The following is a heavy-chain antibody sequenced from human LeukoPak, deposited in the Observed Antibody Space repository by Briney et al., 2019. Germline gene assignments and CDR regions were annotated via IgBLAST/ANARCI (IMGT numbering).Heavy chain of an antibody. Sequence: GSLRLSCAASGVTFNTYAMSWVRHAQGKGLEGVSALSVDGGSTSYADSVRGSSTNSRDNSRNTLSLQMNSLRADDTAVYYCAKVRGRVLGPDFGYYFDYWGQGTVVTVSS. V-gene: IGHV3-23*01. CDR1: GVTFNTYA. D-gene: IGHD2-8*02. J-gene: IGHJ4*02. CDR2: LSVDGGST. CDR3: AKVRGRVLGPDFGYYFDY.